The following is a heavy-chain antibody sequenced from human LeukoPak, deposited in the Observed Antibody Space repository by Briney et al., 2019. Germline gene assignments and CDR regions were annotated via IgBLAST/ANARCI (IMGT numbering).Heavy chain of an antibody. CDR3: ARRQAYSRDGYNHGGFDY. J-gene: IGHJ4*02. CDR2: IYYSGST. V-gene: IGHV4-39*01. D-gene: IGHD5-24*01. Sequence: SETLSLTCTVSGGSISSSSYYWGWIRQPPGKGLEWIGSIYYSGSTYYNPSLKSRVTISVDTSKNQFSLKLSSVTAADTAVYYCARRQAYSRDGYNHGGFDYWGQGTLVTVSS. CDR1: GGSISSSSYY.